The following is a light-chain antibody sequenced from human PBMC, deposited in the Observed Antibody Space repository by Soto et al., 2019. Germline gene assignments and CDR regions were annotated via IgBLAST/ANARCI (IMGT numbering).Light chain of an antibody. Sequence: QSVLTQSPSASASLGASVKLTCTLSSGHSSYAIAWHQQQPEKGPRYLMKLNSDGSHSKGDGIPDRFSGSSSGAERYLTSSSLQSEDEADYYCQTWGTGPRVFGGGTKLTVL. J-gene: IGLJ3*02. CDR2: LNSDGSH. V-gene: IGLV4-69*01. CDR1: SGHSSYA. CDR3: QTWGTGPRV.